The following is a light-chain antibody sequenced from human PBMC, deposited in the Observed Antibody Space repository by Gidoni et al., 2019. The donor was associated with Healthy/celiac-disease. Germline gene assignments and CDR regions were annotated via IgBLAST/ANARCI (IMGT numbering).Light chain of an antibody. CDR3: MQALQTPLT. CDR1: QSLLHSNGYNY. Sequence: DIVMTQSPLSLPVTPGEPASISCRSSQSLLHSNGYNYLDWYLQKPGQSPQLLIYLGSNRASGVPDRFSGIGSGTDFTLKISRVEAGDVGVYYCMQALQTPLTFGGGTKVEIK. J-gene: IGKJ4*01. V-gene: IGKV2-28*01. CDR2: LGS.